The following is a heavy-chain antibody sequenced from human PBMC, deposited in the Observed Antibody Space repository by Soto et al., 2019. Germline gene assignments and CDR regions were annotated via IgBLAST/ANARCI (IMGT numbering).Heavy chain of an antibody. D-gene: IGHD3-3*02. CDR1: GGSVSSESHY. J-gene: IGHJ4*02. CDR3: ARLPSRHLVDY. V-gene: IGHV4-39*01. CDR2: MFYGVST. Sequence: SETLSLTCTVSGGSVSSESHYWGWIRQPPGKGLEWIGSMFYGVSTYYNPSLKSRVTVSVDTSKNQFSLNLRSVTAADTAVYYCARLPSRHLVDYWGQGTLVTVSS.